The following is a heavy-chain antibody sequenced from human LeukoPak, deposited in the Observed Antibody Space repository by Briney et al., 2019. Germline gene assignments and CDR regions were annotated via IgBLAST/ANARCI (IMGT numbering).Heavy chain of an antibody. D-gene: IGHD6-19*01. Sequence: GGSLRLSCAASGFTFSSYGMHWVRQAPGKGLEWVAVVWYDGSNKYYADSVKGRFTISRDNSKNTLYLQMNSLRAEDTAVYYCARDFQWPPRDAFDIWGQGTMVTVSS. CDR3: ARDFQWPPRDAFDI. CDR1: GFTFSSYG. J-gene: IGHJ3*02. V-gene: IGHV3-33*01. CDR2: VWYDGSNK.